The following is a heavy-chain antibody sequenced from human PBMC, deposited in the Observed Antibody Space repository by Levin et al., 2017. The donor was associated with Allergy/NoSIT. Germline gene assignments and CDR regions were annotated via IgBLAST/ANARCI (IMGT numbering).Heavy chain of an antibody. CDR3: AKPSGTYPDLFDF. CDR1: GFTFRSYG. CDR2: IGGPGDNT. J-gene: IGHJ4*02. D-gene: IGHD1-26*01. V-gene: IGHV3-23*01. Sequence: SCAASGFTFRSYGMSWVRQAPGKGLEWVSGIGGPGDNTYYADSVKGRFTISRDKSKNMVHLQMNSLRAEDTAVYYCAKPSGTYPDLFDFRGQGTLVTVSS.